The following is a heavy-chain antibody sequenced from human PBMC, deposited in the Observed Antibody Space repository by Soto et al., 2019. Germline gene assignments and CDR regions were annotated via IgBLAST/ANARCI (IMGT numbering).Heavy chain of an antibody. CDR3: ARVRCSSTSCFRLDY. V-gene: IGHV4-31*02. J-gene: IGHJ4*02. Sequence: YWTWIRQHPGKGLEWIGYIYYSGNTYYNPSLRSRVTISADTSKNQFSLRLSSVTAADTTVYYCARVRCSSTSCFRLDYWGRGTLVSVSS. CDR1: Y. D-gene: IGHD2-2*01. CDR2: IYYSGNT.